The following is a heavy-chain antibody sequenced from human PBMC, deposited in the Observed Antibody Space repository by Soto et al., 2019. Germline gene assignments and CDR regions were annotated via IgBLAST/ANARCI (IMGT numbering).Heavy chain of an antibody. J-gene: IGHJ4*02. CDR3: ARHVIAARPGVWQQLVGANDY. V-gene: IGHV4-39*01. D-gene: IGHD6-13*01. CDR1: GGSISSSSYY. CDR2: IYYSGST. Sequence: SETLSLTCTVSGGSISSSSYYWGWIRQPPGKGLEWIGSIYYSGSTYYNPSLKSRVTISVDTSKNQFSLKLSSVTAADTAVYYCARHVIAARPGVWQQLVGANDYWGQGTLVTVSS.